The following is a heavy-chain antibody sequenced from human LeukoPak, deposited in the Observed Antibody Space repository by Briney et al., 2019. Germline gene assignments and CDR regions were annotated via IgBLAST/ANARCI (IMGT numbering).Heavy chain of an antibody. Sequence: SSLKPSCKASGGTLSSYAISWVRQAPGPGNEWMGRIIPILGIANYAQKFQGRVTITADKSTSTAYMELSSLRSEDTAVYYCARYYYDSSGYYSHWFDYWGQGTLVTVSS. J-gene: IGHJ4*02. CDR1: GGTLSSYA. D-gene: IGHD3-22*01. V-gene: IGHV1-69*04. CDR3: ARYYYDSSGYYSHWFDY. CDR2: IIPILGIA.